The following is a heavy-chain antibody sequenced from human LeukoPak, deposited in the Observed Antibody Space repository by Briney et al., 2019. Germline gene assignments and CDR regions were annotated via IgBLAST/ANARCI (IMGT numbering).Heavy chain of an antibody. V-gene: IGHV3-7*03. D-gene: IGHD6-13*01. CDR3: AREGSRQYSSSWSNAFDI. J-gene: IGHJ3*02. CDR2: IQEDGSEK. CDR1: GFIFSNYW. Sequence: GGSLRLSCAASGFIFSNYWMSWVRQAPGKGLEWVASIQEDGSEKYYVDSVKGRFTISRDNAKNSLFLQMNSLRAEDTAVYYCAREGSRQYSSSWSNAFDIWGQGTMVTVSS.